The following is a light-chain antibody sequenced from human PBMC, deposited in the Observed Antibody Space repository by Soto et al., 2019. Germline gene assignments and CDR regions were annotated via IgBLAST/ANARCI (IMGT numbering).Light chain of an antibody. CDR1: RDIRNF. CDR3: QHYNNLPFT. J-gene: IGKJ3*01. CDR2: DAS. Sequence: DIQLTQSPSSLSASVGDRVTITCQASRDIRNFLNWYQQSPGRAPKLLIYDASNLETGVPSRFSGSGSGTDFTFTISSLQPEDIAIYYCQHYNNLPFTFGPGTKVDL. V-gene: IGKV1-33*01.